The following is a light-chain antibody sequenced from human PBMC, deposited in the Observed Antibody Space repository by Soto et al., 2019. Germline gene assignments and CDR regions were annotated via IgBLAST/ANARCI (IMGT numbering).Light chain of an antibody. CDR3: QQYNGDWT. V-gene: IGKV1-5*03. Sequence: DIQMTQSPSTLSASVGDRVTITCRASQSISGSLAWYQQKPGKAPRLLIYEASNLKSGVPSRFSGSGSGTEYTLTISSLQPDDFASYYCQQYNGDWTFGQGTKVEIK. CDR2: EAS. CDR1: QSISGS. J-gene: IGKJ1*01.